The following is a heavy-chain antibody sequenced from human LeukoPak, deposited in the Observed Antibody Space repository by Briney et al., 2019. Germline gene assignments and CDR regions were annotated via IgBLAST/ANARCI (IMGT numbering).Heavy chain of an antibody. Sequence: GGSLRLSCSASGFTYSAYWMRWVRQAPGKGLVWVSYVDNDGRGTAYVDSVKGRFTISRDNAKNTVYLQMNSLRVDDTAVYYCARDGSGSIDLDHWGQGTLVTVSS. D-gene: IGHD3-3*01. CDR1: GFTYSAYW. J-gene: IGHJ4*02. CDR3: ARDGSGSIDLDH. CDR2: VDNDGRGT. V-gene: IGHV3-74*01.